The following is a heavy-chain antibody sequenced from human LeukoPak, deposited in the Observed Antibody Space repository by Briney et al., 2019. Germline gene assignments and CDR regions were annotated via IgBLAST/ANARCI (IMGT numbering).Heavy chain of an antibody. Sequence: GGSLRLSCAALGFTFSTYGMSWVGQVPGKGLDWVSAISGSGDTPYCADSVKGRFTISRVNSRNTIYLQINTLRAEDTAIYYCAKAPISNWGSLFENWGQGTQVIVSA. J-gene: IGHJ1*01. D-gene: IGHD7-27*01. CDR2: ISGSGDTP. CDR1: GFTFSTYG. V-gene: IGHV3-23*01. CDR3: AKAPISNWGSLFEN.